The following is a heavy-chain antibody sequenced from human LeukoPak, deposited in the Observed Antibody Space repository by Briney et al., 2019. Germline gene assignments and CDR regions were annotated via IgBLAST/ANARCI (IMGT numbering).Heavy chain of an antibody. V-gene: IGHV4-59*02. Sequence: SETLSLTCTVSGGSVSSYYWSWFRQPPGKGLEWIGYVYSSGSTNYNPSLKSRVSILVDRSRNQFSLKSNSVTAADTAVYYCARCASDGYHEYWGQGTLVTVSS. D-gene: IGHD5-24*01. CDR2: VYSSGST. J-gene: IGHJ4*02. CDR1: GGSVSSYY. CDR3: ARCASDGYHEY.